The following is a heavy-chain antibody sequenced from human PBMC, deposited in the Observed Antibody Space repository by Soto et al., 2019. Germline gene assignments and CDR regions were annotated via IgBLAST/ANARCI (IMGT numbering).Heavy chain of an antibody. J-gene: IGHJ6*02. Sequence: QVQLVQSGAEVKKPGASVKVSCKASGYTFTSYAMHWVRQAPGQRLEWMGWINAGNGNTKYSQKFQGRVTITRDTSASKAYMELSSLRSEDTAVYYCASNSGLLWFGEHYYYYGMDVWGQGTTVTVSS. V-gene: IGHV1-3*01. CDR2: INAGNGNT. CDR3: ASNSGLLWFGEHYYYYGMDV. CDR1: GYTFTSYA. D-gene: IGHD3-10*01.